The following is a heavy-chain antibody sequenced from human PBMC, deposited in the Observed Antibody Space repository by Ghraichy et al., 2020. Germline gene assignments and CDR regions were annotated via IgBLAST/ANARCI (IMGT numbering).Heavy chain of an antibody. CDR1: GGTFSSYA. J-gene: IGHJ4*02. CDR2: IIPIFGTV. V-gene: IGHV1-69*13. CDR3: ARPAAYYDVWSGYPPFDY. Sequence: SVKVSCKASGGTFSSYAINWVRQAPGQGLEWMGGIIPIFGTVNYAQKFQGRLTIIADESTSTAYMELSSLRSEDTAVYYCARPAAYYDVWSGYPPFDYWGQGTLVTVCS. D-gene: IGHD3-3*01.